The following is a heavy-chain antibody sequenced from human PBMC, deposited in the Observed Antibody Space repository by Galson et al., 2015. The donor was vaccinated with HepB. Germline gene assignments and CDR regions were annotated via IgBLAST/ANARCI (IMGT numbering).Heavy chain of an antibody. Sequence: SLRLSCAASGFTFSSYSMNWVRQAPGKGLEWVSYISSSSSTIYYADSVKGRFTISRDNAKNSLYLQMNSLRAEDTAVYYCARIYYYDSSGYYPVFDFWGQGTLVTVSS. CDR2: ISSSSSTI. CDR3: ARIYYYDSSGYYPVFDF. D-gene: IGHD3-22*01. J-gene: IGHJ4*02. V-gene: IGHV3-48*01. CDR1: GFTFSSYS.